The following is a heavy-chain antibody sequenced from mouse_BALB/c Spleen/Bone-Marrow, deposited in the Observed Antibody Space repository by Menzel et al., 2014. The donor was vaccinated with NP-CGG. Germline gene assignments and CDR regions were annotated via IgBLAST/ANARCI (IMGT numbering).Heavy chain of an antibody. CDR1: GFTLSYYG. J-gene: IGHJ2*01. V-gene: IGHV5-9-4*01. D-gene: IGHD3-1*01. CDR2: ISSGGSYT. Sequence: EVQRVESGGGLVKPGGSLKLSCAASGFTLSYYGMSWVRQSPEKGLEWVAEISSGGSYTYYPDTVTGRFTISRDNAKNTLYLEMSSLRSEDTAMYYCARDSSGYFDYWGQGTTLTVSS. CDR3: ARDSSGYFDY.